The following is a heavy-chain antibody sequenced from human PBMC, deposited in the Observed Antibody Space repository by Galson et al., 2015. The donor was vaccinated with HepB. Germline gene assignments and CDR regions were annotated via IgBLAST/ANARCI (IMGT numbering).Heavy chain of an antibody. CDR1: GFTFSSYA. CDR3: ARDVGPLGYCSSTSCSRVYYFDY. J-gene: IGHJ4*02. D-gene: IGHD2-2*01. CDR2: ISYDGSNK. V-gene: IGHV3-30*04. Sequence: SLRLSCAASGFTFSSYAMHWVRQAPDKGLEWVAVISYDGSNKYYADSVKGRFTISRDNSKNTLYLQMNSLRAEDTAVYYCARDVGPLGYCSSTSCSRVYYFDYWGQGTLVTVSS.